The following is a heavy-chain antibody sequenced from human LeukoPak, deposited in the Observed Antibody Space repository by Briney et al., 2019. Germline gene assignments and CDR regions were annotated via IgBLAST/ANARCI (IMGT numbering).Heavy chain of an antibody. Sequence: SETLSLTCTVSGGSISSSSAYWGWIRQPPGKGLEWIGEINHSGSTNYNPSLKSRVTISVDTSKNQFSLKLSSVTAADTAVYYCARSTDSYMVAGPFDYWGQGTLVTVSS. J-gene: IGHJ4*02. V-gene: IGHV4-39*07. CDR2: INHSGST. D-gene: IGHD6-19*01. CDR3: ARSTDSYMVAGPFDY. CDR1: GGSISSSSAY.